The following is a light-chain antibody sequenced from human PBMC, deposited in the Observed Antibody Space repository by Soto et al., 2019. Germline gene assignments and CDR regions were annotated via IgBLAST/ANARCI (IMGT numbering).Light chain of an antibody. J-gene: IGLJ1*01. CDR1: SSDVGAYNY. Sequence: QSVLTQPPSASGSPGQSVTISCTGSSSDVGAYNYVSWYQQHPGKAPKLLIYEVNKRPSGVPGRFSGSKSDNTASLTVSGLQAEDEADYYCSSYTSSSTYVFGTGTKLTVL. CDR2: EVN. V-gene: IGLV2-8*01. CDR3: SSYTSSSTYV.